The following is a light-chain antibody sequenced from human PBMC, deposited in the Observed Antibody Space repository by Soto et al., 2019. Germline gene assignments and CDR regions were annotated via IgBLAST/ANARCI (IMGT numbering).Light chain of an antibody. CDR3: QQYNNWPQT. CDR2: GAS. J-gene: IGKJ1*01. Sequence: EIVLTQSPGTLSLSPGERATLSCRASQSVSSSYLAWYQQKPGQAPRLLIYGASSRATGIPDRFSGSGSGTDFTLTISRLEPEDFAEYHCQQYNNWPQTLGQGTKVDIK. V-gene: IGKV3-20*01. CDR1: QSVSSSY.